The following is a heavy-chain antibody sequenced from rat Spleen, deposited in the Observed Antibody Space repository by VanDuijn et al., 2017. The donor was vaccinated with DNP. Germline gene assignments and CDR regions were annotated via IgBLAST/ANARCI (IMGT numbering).Heavy chain of an antibody. J-gene: IGHJ2*01. CDR3: ARWTRYFDY. Sequence: EVQLQESESGLVNPSQPPSLTCSVLVSPIPRITWGWIRKFPGNKMEYIGHISYSGSTNYNPSLKSRISITRDTSKNHFFLHLNSVTTEDTATYYCARWTRYFDYWGQGVMVTVSS. V-gene: IGHV3-1*01. CDR2: ISYSGST. CDR1: VSPIPRIT. D-gene: IGHD1-7*01.